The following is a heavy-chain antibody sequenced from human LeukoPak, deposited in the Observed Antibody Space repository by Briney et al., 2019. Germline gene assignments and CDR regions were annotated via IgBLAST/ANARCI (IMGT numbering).Heavy chain of an antibody. CDR2: ISGNGVGT. D-gene: IGHD2-21*01. CDR1: GFTFSTYT. CDR3: AKDQVISGSEASDI. J-gene: IGHJ3*02. Sequence: GGSLRLSCVASGFTFSTYTMNWVRQAPGKGLEWVSSISGNGVGTYYADSVKGRFTTSRDNSWNTLYLQMNSLRAEDTAVYYCAKDQVISGSEASDIWGQGTMVTVSS. V-gene: IGHV3-23*01.